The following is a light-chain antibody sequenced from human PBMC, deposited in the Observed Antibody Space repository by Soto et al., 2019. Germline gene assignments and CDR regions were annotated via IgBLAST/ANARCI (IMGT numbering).Light chain of an antibody. Sequence: DIQMNQSPYSLSASVGDRVTITCRASKSISRYLNGYQQKPGKAPKLLIYAASSLQSGVPSRFSGSGSGTDFTLTISSLQPEEFAPYYCQQSYSTPLTFGGGTKVDIK. V-gene: IGKV1-39*01. CDR1: KSISRY. CDR2: AAS. J-gene: IGKJ4*01. CDR3: QQSYSTPLT.